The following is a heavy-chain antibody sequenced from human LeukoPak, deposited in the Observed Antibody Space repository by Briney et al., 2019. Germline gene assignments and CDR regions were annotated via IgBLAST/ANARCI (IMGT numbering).Heavy chain of an antibody. CDR2: IHTSGST. D-gene: IGHD3-10*01. Sequence: SETLSLTCTVSGGSISSGSYYWSWIRQPAGKGLEWIGRIHTSGSTNYNPSLKSRVTISVDTSKNQFSLKLSSVTAADTAVYYCARHDYGSGSYFDYWGQGTLVTVSS. V-gene: IGHV4-61*02. CDR3: ARHDYGSGSYFDY. J-gene: IGHJ4*02. CDR1: GGSISSGSYY.